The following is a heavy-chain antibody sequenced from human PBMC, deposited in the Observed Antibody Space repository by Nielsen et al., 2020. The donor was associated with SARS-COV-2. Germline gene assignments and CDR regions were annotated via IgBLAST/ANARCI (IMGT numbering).Heavy chain of an antibody. CDR1: GFTFSDYY. CDR3: ARVGYSCGLDYFDY. J-gene: IGHJ4*02. V-gene: IGHV3-11*05. Sequence: GESLKISCAASGFTFSDYYMSWIRQAPGKGLEWVSYISSSSSYTNYADSVKGRFTISRDNAKNSLYLQMNSLRAEDTAVYYCARVGYSCGLDYFDYWGQGTLVTVSS. CDR2: ISSSSSYT. D-gene: IGHD6-19*01.